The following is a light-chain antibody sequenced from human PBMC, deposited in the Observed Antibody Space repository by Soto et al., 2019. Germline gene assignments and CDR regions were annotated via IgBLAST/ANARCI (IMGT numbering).Light chain of an antibody. CDR2: AAY. J-gene: IGKJ4*01. V-gene: IGKV1-17*03. CDR3: LLHSIDPLT. Sequence: DIQMTQSPSAMSASVGDRVTITCRASRGISNYLTWFQQKPGKVPKRMIYAAYSLQSGVPSRFSGSGSATDVTLTIPSLKPEDFATYYCLLHSIDPLTFGGGTKVEIQ. CDR1: RGISNY.